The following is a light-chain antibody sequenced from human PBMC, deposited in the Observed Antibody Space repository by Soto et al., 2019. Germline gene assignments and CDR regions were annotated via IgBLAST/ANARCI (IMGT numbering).Light chain of an antibody. CDR3: QQYCGLPRT. CDR1: QSITKKY. J-gene: IGKJ1*01. CDR2: GAS. Sequence: EVVLTQSPGTLSLSPGERATLYCRASQSITKKYLAWFQQKPGQAPRLLIYGASYRATGIPDRFSGSGSGTDFTLTISRLEPEDLAVYYCQQYCGLPRTFGQGTKVEI. V-gene: IGKV3-20*01.